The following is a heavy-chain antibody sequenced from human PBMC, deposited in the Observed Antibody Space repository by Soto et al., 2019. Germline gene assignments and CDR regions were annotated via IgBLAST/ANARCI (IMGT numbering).Heavy chain of an antibody. CDR1: GFTFSIYS. Sequence: LRLSCAASGFTFSIYSVNWGRQLPGKGLVWVSRINGDGSVTNYADSVKGRFTISRDNAKNTLYLQMNSLRAEDTAVYYCARDFYSGGWSVFDFWGQGTLVTV. CDR2: INGDGSVT. J-gene: IGHJ4*02. CDR3: ARDFYSGGWSVFDF. V-gene: IGHV3-74*01. D-gene: IGHD5-12*01.